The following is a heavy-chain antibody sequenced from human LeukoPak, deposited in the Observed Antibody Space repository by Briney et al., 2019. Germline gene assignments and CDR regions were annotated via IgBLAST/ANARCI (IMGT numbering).Heavy chain of an antibody. CDR1: GFTFSTSW. D-gene: IGHD2-21*01. V-gene: IGHV3-7*01. CDR2: IKADGSVK. CDR3: VRDSDYQRNSGGRYAHYDALDI. Sequence: TGGSLRLSCAASGFTFSTSWMSWVRQAPGEGVVWVANIKADGSVKHYGDSMEGRFNISRDNARSSLYLQMDSLRAEDTAVYYCVRDSDYQRNSGGRYAHYDALDIWGHGTMVTVSS. J-gene: IGHJ3*02.